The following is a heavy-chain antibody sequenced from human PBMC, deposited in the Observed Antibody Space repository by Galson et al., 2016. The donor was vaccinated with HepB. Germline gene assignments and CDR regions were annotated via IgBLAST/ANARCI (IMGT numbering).Heavy chain of an antibody. V-gene: IGHV3-23*01. J-gene: IGHJ4*02. Sequence: SLRLSCAASGFTLKSYAMNWVRQAPGKGLEWVSAISATGGSAYYADSVKGRFTISRDNSKDTLYLQMNSLRAEDTAVYYCARQAYYDSSGYYYPLGYWGQGTLVTVSS. CDR3: ARQAYYDSSGYYYPLGY. D-gene: IGHD3-22*01. CDR2: ISATGGSA. CDR1: GFTLKSYA.